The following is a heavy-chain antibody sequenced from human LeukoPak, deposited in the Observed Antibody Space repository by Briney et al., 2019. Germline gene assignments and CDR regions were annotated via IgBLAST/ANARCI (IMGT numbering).Heavy chain of an antibody. D-gene: IGHD1-26*01. J-gene: IGHJ6*02. V-gene: IGHV4-4*07. CDR2: VSSSGTT. CDR3: ARDRDSATYYYYGMDV. Sequence: PSETLSLTCTVSGAPISQYFWHWIRHPAGTGLEWIGRVSSSGTTNYNPSLQSRVTMSVDTSKNQFSLKLSSVTAADTAVYYCARDRDSATYYYYGMDVWGQGTTVTVSS. CDR1: GAPISQYF.